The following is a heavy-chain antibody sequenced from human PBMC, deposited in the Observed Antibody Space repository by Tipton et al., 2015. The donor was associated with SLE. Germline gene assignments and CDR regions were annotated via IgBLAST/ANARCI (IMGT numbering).Heavy chain of an antibody. J-gene: IGHJ4*02. CDR2: INHSGST. Sequence: LRLSCTVSGYSISSDYYWGWIRQPPGKGLEWIGEINHSGSTNYNPSLKSRVTISVDTSKNQFSLKLSSVTAADTAVYYCARGRGSSSSGHYWGQGTLVTVSS. CDR3: ARGRGSSSSGHY. CDR1: GYSISSDYY. V-gene: IGHV4-38-2*02. D-gene: IGHD6-6*01.